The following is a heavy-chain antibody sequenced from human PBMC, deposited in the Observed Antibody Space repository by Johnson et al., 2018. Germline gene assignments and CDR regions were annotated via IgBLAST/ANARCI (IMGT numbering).Heavy chain of an antibody. CDR2: ISHNEIDK. D-gene: IGHD3-22*01. CDR1: GVTLSTSI. Sequence: QVQLVQSGGGVVQPGTSLRLSCGVSGVTLSTSIMHWVRQAPGKGLEWVALISHNEIDKQYGDTAKDRFTISRDISKNTVYLQMNSLRAEDTAVYYCARGYYDSSGYFSEYFQHWGQGTLGTVSS. J-gene: IGHJ1*01. CDR3: ARGYYDSSGYFSEYFQH. V-gene: IGHV3-30-3*01.